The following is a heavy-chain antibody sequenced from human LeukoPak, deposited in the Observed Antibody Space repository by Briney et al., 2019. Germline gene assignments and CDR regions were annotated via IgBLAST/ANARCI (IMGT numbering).Heavy chain of an antibody. V-gene: IGHV3-15*01. Sequence: AGTLRLSCAASGLTFSSYSMSWVCQPPPTGMERVGRIKSKNDGGTPDCAAPVKGRSTIIRTDSKHTLYLQMNILNTEDTAVYYWTTVVDYWGQGTLVTVSS. CDR1: GLTFSSYS. CDR3: TTVVDY. J-gene: IGHJ4*02. CDR2: IKSKNDGGTP.